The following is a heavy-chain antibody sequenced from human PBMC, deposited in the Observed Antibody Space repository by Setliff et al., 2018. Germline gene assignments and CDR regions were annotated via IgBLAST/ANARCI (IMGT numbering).Heavy chain of an antibody. D-gene: IGHD3-22*01. Sequence: SVKVSCKVSGYTLTELSMHWVRQAPGKGLEWMGGIIPLLGTAKYAEKFQGRVTTTADESTSTAYMELSSLRSEDTAVYYCARYYHDSRGFSYYFDYWGQGTLVTVSS. CDR1: GYTLTELS. J-gene: IGHJ4*02. V-gene: IGHV1-69*13. CDR3: ARYYHDSRGFSYYFDY. CDR2: IIPLLGTA.